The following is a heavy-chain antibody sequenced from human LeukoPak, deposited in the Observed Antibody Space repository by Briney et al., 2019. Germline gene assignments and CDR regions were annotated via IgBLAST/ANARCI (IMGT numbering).Heavy chain of an antibody. D-gene: IGHD2-15*01. Sequence: PGGSLRLSCAASGFTFSNYAMYWVRQAPGKGLEWVSAISNNGGYTYYADSVQGRFTISRDNSKSTLCLQMNSLRAEDTAVYYCAKQLGYCSDGSCYFPYWGQGTLVTVSS. CDR1: GFTFSNYA. V-gene: IGHV3-23*01. CDR3: AKQLGYCSDGSCYFPY. J-gene: IGHJ4*02. CDR2: ISNNGGYT.